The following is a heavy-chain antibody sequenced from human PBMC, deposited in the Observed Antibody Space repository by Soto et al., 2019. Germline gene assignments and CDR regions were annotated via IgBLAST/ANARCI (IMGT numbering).Heavy chain of an antibody. J-gene: IGHJ6*02. Sequence: GGSLRLSCAASGFTFSSYSMNWVRQAPGKGLEWVSYISSSSSTIYYADSVKGRFTISGDNAKNSLYLQMNSLRDEDRAVYYGVRPDDSSSFYGMDVWGQGTMVTVSS. CDR2: ISSSSSTI. V-gene: IGHV3-48*02. D-gene: IGHD6-6*01. CDR1: GFTFSSYS. CDR3: VRPDDSSSFYGMDV.